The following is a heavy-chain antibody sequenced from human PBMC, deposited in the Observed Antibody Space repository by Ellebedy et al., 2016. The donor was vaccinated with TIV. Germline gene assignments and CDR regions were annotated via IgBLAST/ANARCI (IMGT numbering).Heavy chain of an antibody. D-gene: IGHD6-13*01. CDR3: ARGVRYSSSWYPEHHP. CDR2: IYSGGST. J-gene: IGHJ5*02. Sequence: GESLKISCAASGFTFSSYWMSWVRQAPGKGLEWVSVIYSGGSTYYADSVKGRFTITRDNSKNTLYLQMNSLRAEDTAVYYCARGVRYSSSWYPEHHPWGQGTLVTVSS. V-gene: IGHV3-66*01. CDR1: GFTFSSYW.